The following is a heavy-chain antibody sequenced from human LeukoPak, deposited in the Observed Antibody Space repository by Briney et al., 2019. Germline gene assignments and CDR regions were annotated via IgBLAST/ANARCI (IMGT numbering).Heavy chain of an antibody. D-gene: IGHD6-13*01. V-gene: IGHV3-7*01. Sequence: GGSLRLSCAASGFTFSSYWMSWVRQAPGKGLEWVANIKQDGSEKYYVDSVKGRFTISRDNAKNSLYLQMNSLRAEGTAVYYCARLGGGHSSSWYDAFDIWGQGTMVTVSS. CDR2: IKQDGSEK. J-gene: IGHJ3*02. CDR1: GFTFSSYW. CDR3: ARLGGGHSSSWYDAFDI.